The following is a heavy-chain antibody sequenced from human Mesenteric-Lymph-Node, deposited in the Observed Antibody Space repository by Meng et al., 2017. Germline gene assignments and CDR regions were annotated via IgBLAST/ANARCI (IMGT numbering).Heavy chain of an antibody. V-gene: IGHV1-18*04. J-gene: IGHJ6*02. CDR3: ASGGYCSGGSCYSLYYYGMDV. D-gene: IGHD2-15*01. Sequence: SVKVSCKSSGYTFTNYYIHWVRQAPGQGLEWMGWISAYNGNTNYAQKLQGRVTMTTDTSTSTAYMELRSLRSDDTAVYYCASGGYCSGGSCYSLYYYGMDVWGQGTTVTVSS. CDR1: GYTFTNYY. CDR2: ISAYNGNT.